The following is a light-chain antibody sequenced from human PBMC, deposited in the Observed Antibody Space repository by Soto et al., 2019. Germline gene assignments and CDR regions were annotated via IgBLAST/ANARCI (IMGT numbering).Light chain of an antibody. V-gene: IGKV3-15*01. Sequence: EIVMTQSPATLSVSPGEGATLSCRASQSVSSKLAWYQQKPGQAPRLLIYGASTRATGIPTRFSGSESGTEFALTISSLQSEDFAVYYCQQYDNWPFTFGPGTKVDIK. CDR1: QSVSSK. CDR3: QQYDNWPFT. J-gene: IGKJ3*01. CDR2: GAS.